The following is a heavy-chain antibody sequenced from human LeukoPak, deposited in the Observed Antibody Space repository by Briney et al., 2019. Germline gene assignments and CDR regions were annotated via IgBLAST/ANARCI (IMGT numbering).Heavy chain of an antibody. CDR3: ARDRSGVLDY. D-gene: IGHD3-10*01. V-gene: IGHV1-46*01. CDR2: INPSGGST. J-gene: IGHJ4*02. Sequence: ASVKVSCKASGYTFTSYYMHWVRQAPGQGLEWVGIINPSGGSTSYAQKFQGRVTMTRDTSTSTVYMELSSLRSENTAVYYCARDRSGVLDYWGQGTLVTVSS. CDR1: GYTFTSYY.